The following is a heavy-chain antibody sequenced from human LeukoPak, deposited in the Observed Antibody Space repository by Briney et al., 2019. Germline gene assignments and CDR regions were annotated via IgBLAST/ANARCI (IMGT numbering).Heavy chain of an antibody. CDR2: IYYSGST. J-gene: IGHJ4*02. CDR1: GGSISSYY. V-gene: IGHV4-59*12. Sequence: PSETLSLTCTVSGGSISSYYWSWVRQPPGKGLEWIGYIYYSGSTNYNPSLKSRVTISVDTSKNQFSLKLSSVTAADTAVYYCARDSLGIAAAGTGYWGQGTLVTVSS. D-gene: IGHD6-13*01. CDR3: ARDSLGIAAAGTGY.